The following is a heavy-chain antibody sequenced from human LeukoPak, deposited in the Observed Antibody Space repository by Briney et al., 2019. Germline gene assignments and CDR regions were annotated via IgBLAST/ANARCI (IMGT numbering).Heavy chain of an antibody. CDR2: IYDSGST. D-gene: IGHD6-6*01. J-gene: IGHJ4*02. V-gene: IGHV4-39*01. Sequence: PSETLSLTCTVSGGSIRSSYYYWGWIRQPPGKGLEWIGSIYDSGSTYYNPSLKSRVTISVDTSKNQFSLKLSSVTAADTAVYYCARGKGSSSVGYLYYWGQGTLVTVSS. CDR1: GGSIRSSYYY. CDR3: ARGKGSSSVGYLYY.